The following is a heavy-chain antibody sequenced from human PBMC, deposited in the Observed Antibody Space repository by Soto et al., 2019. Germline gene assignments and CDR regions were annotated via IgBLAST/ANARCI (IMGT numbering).Heavy chain of an antibody. J-gene: IGHJ4*02. V-gene: IGHV5-51*01. CDR3: ARQAYCSSASCPIDY. CDR1: GYTFTNYW. D-gene: IGHD2-2*01. Sequence: PGESLKISCKGSGYTFTNYWLGWVRQMPGKGLEWMGIIYPGDSDTRCSPSFQGQVTISAGKSISTAYLQWNSLKASDTAMYYCARQAYCSSASCPIDYWGQGTLVTVSS. CDR2: IYPGDSDT.